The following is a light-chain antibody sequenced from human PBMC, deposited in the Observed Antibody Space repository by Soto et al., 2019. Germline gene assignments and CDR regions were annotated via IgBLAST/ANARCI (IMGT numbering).Light chain of an antibody. V-gene: IGKV1-5*03. CDR3: QQYKNYPPYT. CDR1: QSISSW. J-gene: IGKJ2*01. Sequence: DIQMTQSPSTLSASLGDRVTITCRASQSISSWLAWYQQKPGKAPKLLIYRASSLESGVPSRFSGSGSGTEFTLTISSLQSDDFAPYYCQQYKNYPPYTFGRGTKLEIK. CDR2: RAS.